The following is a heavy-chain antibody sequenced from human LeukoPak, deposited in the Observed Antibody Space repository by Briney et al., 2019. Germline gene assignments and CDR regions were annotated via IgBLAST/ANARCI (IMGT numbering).Heavy chain of an antibody. D-gene: IGHD1-1*01. CDR3: ARDESTGCLEY. CDR1: GVTFSSYG. Sequence: GRSLRLSCVATGVTFSSYGMHWVRQAPGKGLEWVAVIWYDGTNRYYGESVKGRYSISRDNSKNTLYLQMNSLRAEDTATYYCARDESTGCLEYWGQGALVTVSS. J-gene: IGHJ4*02. V-gene: IGHV3-33*01. CDR2: IWYDGTNR.